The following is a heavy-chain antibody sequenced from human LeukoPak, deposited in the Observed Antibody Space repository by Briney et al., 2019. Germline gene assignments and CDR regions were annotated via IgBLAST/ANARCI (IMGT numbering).Heavy chain of an antibody. J-gene: IGHJ4*02. CDR1: GFTFSSYA. D-gene: IGHD6-19*01. CDR2: TSGSGGST. CDR3: AKDISSIGWQPGFDY. Sequence: GGSLRLSCAASGFTFSSYAMSWVRQAPGKGLEWVSATSGSGGSTYYADSVKGRFTISRDNSKNTLYLQMNSLRAEDTAVYYCAKDISSIGWQPGFDYWGQGTLVTVSS. V-gene: IGHV3-23*01.